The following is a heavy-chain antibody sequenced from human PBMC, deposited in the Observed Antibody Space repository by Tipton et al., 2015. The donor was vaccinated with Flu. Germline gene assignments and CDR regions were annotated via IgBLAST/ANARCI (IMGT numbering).Heavy chain of an antibody. Sequence: TLSLTCAVYGGSFSGYYWSWIRQPPGKGLEWIGEINHSGSTNYNPSLKSRVTISVDTSKNQFSLKLSSVTAADTAVYYCAAWGSYRYRSFDYWGQGTLVTASS. CDR1: GGSFSGYY. J-gene: IGHJ4*02. V-gene: IGHV4-34*01. CDR2: INHSGST. CDR3: AAWGSYRYRSFDY. D-gene: IGHD3-16*02.